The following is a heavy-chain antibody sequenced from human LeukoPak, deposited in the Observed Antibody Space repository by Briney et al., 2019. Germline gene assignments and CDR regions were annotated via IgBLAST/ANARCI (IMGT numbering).Heavy chain of an antibody. V-gene: IGHV3-7*01. CDR2: IKQDGSEK. CDR1: GFTFSSYA. J-gene: IGHJ4*02. Sequence: GGSLRLSCAASGFTFSSYAMSWVRQAPGKGLEWVANIKQDGSEKYYVDSVKGRFTISRDNAKNSLYLQMNSLRAEDTAVYYCARGYDYGDHRFDYWGQGTLVTVSS. CDR3: ARGYDYGDHRFDY. D-gene: IGHD4-17*01.